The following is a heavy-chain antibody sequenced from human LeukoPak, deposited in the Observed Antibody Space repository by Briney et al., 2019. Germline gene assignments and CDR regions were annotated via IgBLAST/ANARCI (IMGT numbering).Heavy chain of an antibody. Sequence: GGSLRLSCAASGFTFDDYAMHWVRQAPGRGLEWVSGINWNSGSIGYADSVKGRFTISRDNAKNSLYLQMNSLRAEDTALYYCAKSSSYSGYKGDFDYWGQGTLVTVSS. J-gene: IGHJ4*02. CDR1: GFTFDDYA. CDR3: AKSSSYSGYKGDFDY. V-gene: IGHV3-9*01. CDR2: INWNSGSI. D-gene: IGHD5-12*01.